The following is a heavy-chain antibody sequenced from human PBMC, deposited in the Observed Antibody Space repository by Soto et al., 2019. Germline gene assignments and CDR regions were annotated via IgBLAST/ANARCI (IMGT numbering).Heavy chain of an antibody. V-gene: IGHV1-18*01. Sequence: ASVKVSCKASGYTFTSYGISWVRQAPGQGLEWMGWISAYNGNTNYAQKLQGRVTMTTDTSTSTAYMELRSLRSDDTAVYYCARFSMGELASVWFDPWGQGTLVTVSS. J-gene: IGHJ5*02. CDR1: GYTFTSYG. CDR2: ISAYNGNT. CDR3: ARFSMGELASVWFDP. D-gene: IGHD3-16*01.